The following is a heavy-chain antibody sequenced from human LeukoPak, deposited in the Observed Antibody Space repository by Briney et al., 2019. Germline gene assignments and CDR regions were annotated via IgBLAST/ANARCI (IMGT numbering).Heavy chain of an antibody. CDR3: ARVLAGHFGGFYFDY. D-gene: IGHD2-21*01. CDR1: GYTFTSYG. J-gene: IGHJ4*02. CDR2: ISAYNGNT. V-gene: IGHV1-18*01. Sequence: ASVKVSCKASGYTFTSYGISWVRQAPGQGLEWMGWISAYNGNTNYAQKLQGRVTMTTDTSTSTAYMELRSLRSDDTAVYYCARVLAGHFGGFYFDYWGQGILVTVSS.